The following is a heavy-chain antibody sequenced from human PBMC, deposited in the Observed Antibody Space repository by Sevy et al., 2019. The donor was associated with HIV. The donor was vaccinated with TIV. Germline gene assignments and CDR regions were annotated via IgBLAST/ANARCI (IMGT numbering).Heavy chain of an antibody. Sequence: GGSLRLSCAASGFSISNNYTAWVRQAPGKGLEWVSFMYSGGSPYYADSVKGRFAHSRGVYKNTVYLQMNSLRAEDTAVYYCARGYCGGGSCTAFDPWGQGTLVTVSS. D-gene: IGHD2-15*01. CDR1: GFSISNNY. V-gene: IGHV3-53*01. CDR3: ARGYCGGGSCTAFDP. CDR2: MYSGGSP. J-gene: IGHJ5*02.